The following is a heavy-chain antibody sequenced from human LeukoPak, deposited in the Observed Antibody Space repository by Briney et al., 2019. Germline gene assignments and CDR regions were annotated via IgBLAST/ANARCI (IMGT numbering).Heavy chain of an antibody. CDR3: ASQVGATPGVGYFDY. D-gene: IGHD1-26*01. CDR2: IIPILGIA. Sequence: SVKVSCKASGGTFSSYAISWVRQAPGQGLEWMGRIIPILGIANYAQKFQGRVTITADKSTSTAYMELSSLRSEDTAVYYCASQVGATPGVGYFDYWGQGTLVTVSS. V-gene: IGHV1-69*04. CDR1: GGTFSSYA. J-gene: IGHJ4*02.